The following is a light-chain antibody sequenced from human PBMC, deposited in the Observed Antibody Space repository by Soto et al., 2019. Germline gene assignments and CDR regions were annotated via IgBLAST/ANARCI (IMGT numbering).Light chain of an antibody. CDR3: SSYAGSNSVL. Sequence: QSALTQPPSASGSPGQSVTISCTGTSSDVGGNNYVSWYQQHPGKAPKLILYGVSKWPSGVPDRFSGSKSGNTASLTVSGLQAEDEADYYCSSYAGSNSVLFGGGTKLIVL. V-gene: IGLV2-8*01. CDR2: GVS. J-gene: IGLJ3*02. CDR1: SSDVGGNNY.